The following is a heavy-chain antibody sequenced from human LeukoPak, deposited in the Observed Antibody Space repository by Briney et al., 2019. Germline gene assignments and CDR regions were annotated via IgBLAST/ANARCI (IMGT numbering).Heavy chain of an antibody. CDR1: GGSISSYY. Sequence: SETLSLTCTVSGGSISSYYWSWIRQPPGKGLEWIGYIYYSGSTNYNPSLKSRVTISVDTSRNQFSLKLSSVTAADTAVYYCARPEVGYRFGELSYWGQGTLVTVSS. D-gene: IGHD3-10*01. CDR2: IYYSGST. J-gene: IGHJ4*02. V-gene: IGHV4-59*08. CDR3: ARPEVGYRFGELSY.